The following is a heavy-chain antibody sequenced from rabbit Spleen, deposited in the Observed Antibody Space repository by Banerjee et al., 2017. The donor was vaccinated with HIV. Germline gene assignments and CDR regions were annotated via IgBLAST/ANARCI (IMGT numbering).Heavy chain of an antibody. Sequence: QEQLEESGGGLVKPEGSLTLTCKASGVSLNDKDVMCWVRQAPGKGLEWIACIYTGNGKTYYASWAKGRFTISKSSSTTVTLQMTSLTAADTATYFCARDNGSGWNLWGPGTLVTVS. CDR1: GVSLNDKDV. V-gene: IGHV1S45*01. CDR2: IYTGNGKT. CDR3: ARDNGSGWNL. D-gene: IGHD4-1*01. J-gene: IGHJ4*01.